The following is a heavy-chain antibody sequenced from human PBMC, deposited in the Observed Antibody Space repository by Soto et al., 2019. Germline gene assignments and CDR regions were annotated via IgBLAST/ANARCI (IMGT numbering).Heavy chain of an antibody. V-gene: IGHV3-15*01. CDR1: GFPFSDTW. J-gene: IGHJ4*02. Sequence: GGSLRLSCAASGFPFSDTWMSWVRQAPGKGLEWVARIKTKTNVGTRDYAAPVKGRFSISRDDSKNMLYLQMNSLKSEDTAVYYCTAFNILTGSHFDSWRQGTLVTVSS. CDR3: TAFNILTGSHFDS. CDR2: IKTKTNVGTR. D-gene: IGHD3-9*01.